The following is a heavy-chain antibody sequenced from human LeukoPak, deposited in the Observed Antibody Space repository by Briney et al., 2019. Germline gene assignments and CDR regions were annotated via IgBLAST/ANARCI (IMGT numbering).Heavy chain of an antibody. CDR1: GYTFTSYD. CDR3: ARDRDPSSPYDAFDI. V-gene: IGHV1-8*02. CDR2: MNPNSGNT. J-gene: IGHJ3*02. D-gene: IGHD3-10*01. Sequence: GASVKVSCKASGYTFTSYDINWVRQATGQGLEWMGWMNPNSGNTGYAQKFQGRVTMTRDTSISTAYMELSRLRSDDTAVYYCARDRDPSSPYDAFDIWGQGTMVTVSS.